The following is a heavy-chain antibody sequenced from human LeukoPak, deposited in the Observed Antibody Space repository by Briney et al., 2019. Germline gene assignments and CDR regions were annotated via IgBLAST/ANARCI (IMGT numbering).Heavy chain of an antibody. CDR1: GGTFSNDA. J-gene: IGHJ4*02. CDR2: ISTYNGNT. CDR3: ARDQERWLPSPPDC. V-gene: IGHV1-18*01. D-gene: IGHD3-22*01. Sequence: ASVKVSCKASGGTFSNDAISWVRQAPGQGLEWMGWISTYNGNTNYAQKLQGRVTMTTDTSTSTVYMELRSLRSDDTAIYYCARDQERWLPSPPDCWGQGTLVTVSS.